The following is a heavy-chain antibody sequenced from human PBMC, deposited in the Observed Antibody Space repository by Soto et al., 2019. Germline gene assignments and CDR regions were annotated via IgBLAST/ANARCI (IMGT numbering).Heavy chain of an antibody. Sequence: GGSLRLSCAASGFTFSSYWMSWVRQAPGKGLEWVANIKQDGSEKYSADSVKGRFTISRDNSKNILYLQMNSLRAEDTAVYYCAKGIPDTGGYYYYSMDVWGQGTAVTVSS. CDR2: IKQDGSEK. CDR1: GFTFSSYW. V-gene: IGHV3-7*03. CDR3: AKGIPDTGGYYYYSMDV. J-gene: IGHJ6*02. D-gene: IGHD5-18*01.